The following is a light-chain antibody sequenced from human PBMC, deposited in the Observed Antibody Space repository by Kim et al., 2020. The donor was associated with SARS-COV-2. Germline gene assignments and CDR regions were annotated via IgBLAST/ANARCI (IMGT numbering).Light chain of an antibody. V-gene: IGLV3-1*01. J-gene: IGLJ2*01. CDR3: QAWDSSTNVVV. CDR1: KLGDKY. Sequence: SYELTQPPSVSVSPGQTASITCSGDKLGDKYVSWYQQKPGQSPVVVIYHDNQRPSGVPERFSGSNSGNTATLTISGTQAMDEADYYCQAWDSSTNVVVFGGGTQLTVL. CDR2: HDN.